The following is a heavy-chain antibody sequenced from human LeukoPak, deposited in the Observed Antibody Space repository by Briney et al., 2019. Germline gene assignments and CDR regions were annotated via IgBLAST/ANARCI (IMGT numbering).Heavy chain of an antibody. Sequence: PGGSLRLSCAASGFTFSSYAMSWVRQAPGKGLEWVSAISGSGGSTYYADSVKGRFTISRDNSKNTLYLQTNSLRAEDTAVYYCAKALPKNVLRYFDWLLYGPFDYWGQGTLVTVSS. J-gene: IGHJ4*02. V-gene: IGHV3-23*01. CDR2: ISGSGGST. D-gene: IGHD3-9*01. CDR1: GFTFSSYA. CDR3: AKALPKNVLRYFDWLLYGPFDY.